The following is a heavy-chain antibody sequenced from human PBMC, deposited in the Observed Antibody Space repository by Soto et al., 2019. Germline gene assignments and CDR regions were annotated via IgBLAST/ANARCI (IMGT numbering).Heavy chain of an antibody. CDR2: IYYSGST. D-gene: IGHD3-3*01. J-gene: IGHJ5*02. CDR3: ARRGSITIFGVVIRNWFDP. V-gene: IGHV4-39*01. Sequence: SETLSLTCTVSGSSISSSSYYWGWIRQPPGKGLEWIGCIYYSGSTYYNPSLKSRVTISVDTSKNQFSLKLSSVTAADTAVYYCARRGSITIFGVVIRNWFDPWGQGTLVTVSS. CDR1: GSSISSSSYY.